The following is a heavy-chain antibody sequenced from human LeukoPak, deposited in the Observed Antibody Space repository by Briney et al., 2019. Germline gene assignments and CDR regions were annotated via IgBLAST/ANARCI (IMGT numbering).Heavy chain of an antibody. D-gene: IGHD5-24*01. V-gene: IGHV1-69*13. J-gene: IGHJ4*02. CDR3: ARDGMATISPFFDY. CDR2: IIPIFGTA. Sequence: ASVKVSCKAYGCTFRSYAISWVRQAPGQGLEWMGGIIPIFGTANYAQKFQGRVTITADESTSTAYMELSGLRSEDTAVYYCARDGMATISPFFDYWGQGTLVTVSS. CDR1: GCTFRSYA.